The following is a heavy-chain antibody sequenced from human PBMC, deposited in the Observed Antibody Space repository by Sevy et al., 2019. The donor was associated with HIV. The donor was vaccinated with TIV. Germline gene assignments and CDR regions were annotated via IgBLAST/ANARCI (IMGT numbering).Heavy chain of an antibody. Sequence: GGSLRLSCAASGFTFSSYAMHWVRQAPGKGLEWVAVISYDGSNKYYADSVKGRFTISRDNSKNTLYLQMNSLRAEDTAVYYCARSRALLWFGEDGYWGQGTLVTVSS. CDR2: ISYDGSNK. CDR3: ARSRALLWFGEDGY. D-gene: IGHD3-10*01. J-gene: IGHJ4*02. CDR1: GFTFSSYA. V-gene: IGHV3-30-3*01.